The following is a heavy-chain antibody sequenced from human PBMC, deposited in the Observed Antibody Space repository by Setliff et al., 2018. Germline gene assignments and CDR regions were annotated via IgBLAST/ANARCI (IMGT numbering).Heavy chain of an antibody. CDR3: ARGPCSSTSCYAAY. D-gene: IGHD2-2*01. CDR1: GGSISSYY. Sequence: PSETLSLTCTVSGGSISSYYWSWIRQPAGKGLEWIGHIYIGGSANYNPSLKSRVTISVDTSKNQFSLKVNSVTAADTAVYCCARGPCSSTSCYAAYWGQGTLVTVSS. CDR2: IYIGGSA. V-gene: IGHV4-4*07. J-gene: IGHJ4*02.